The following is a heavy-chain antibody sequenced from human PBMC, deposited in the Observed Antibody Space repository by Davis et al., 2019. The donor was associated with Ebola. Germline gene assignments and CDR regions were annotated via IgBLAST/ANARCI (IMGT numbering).Heavy chain of an antibody. Sequence: PSETLSLTCTVSGGSISSHYWSWIRQPPGKGLEWIGYIYHSGSTYYNPSLKSRVTLSVDTSKNQFSLKLSSVTAADTAVYYCARSGRDCSSTSCYTFWYFDLWGRGTLVTVSS. J-gene: IGHJ2*01. CDR3: ARSGRDCSSTSCYTFWYFDL. D-gene: IGHD2-2*02. CDR1: GGSISSHY. CDR2: IYHSGST. V-gene: IGHV4-59*11.